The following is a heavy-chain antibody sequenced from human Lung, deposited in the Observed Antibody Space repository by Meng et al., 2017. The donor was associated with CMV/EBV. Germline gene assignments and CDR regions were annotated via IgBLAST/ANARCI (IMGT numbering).Heavy chain of an antibody. V-gene: IGHV1-69*05. CDR2: IIPIFGTE. J-gene: IGHJ4*02. CDR1: CGFSSDD. CDR3: ARVRSRDYGDFYAHFDY. Sequence: CGFSSDDISGGRQAPGRGLEWMGGIIPIFGTENYAQKFQGRVTITTDESTSTAYMELSSLRSEDTAVYYCARVRSRDYGDFYAHFDYWGQGTLVTVSS. D-gene: IGHD4-17*01.